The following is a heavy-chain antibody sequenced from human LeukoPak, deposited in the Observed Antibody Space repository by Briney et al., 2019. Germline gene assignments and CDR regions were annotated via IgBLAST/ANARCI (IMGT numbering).Heavy chain of an antibody. Sequence: PGGSLRLSCAASGFTFSDYYMSWIRQAPGKGLEWVSYISSSGSTIYYADSVKGRFTISRDNAKNSLYLQMNSLRAEDTAVYYRASMWSEGDGYNPQDYWGQGTLVTVSS. CDR2: ISSSGSTI. D-gene: IGHD5-24*01. CDR1: GFTFSDYY. V-gene: IGHV3-11*01. J-gene: IGHJ4*02. CDR3: ASMWSEGDGYNPQDY.